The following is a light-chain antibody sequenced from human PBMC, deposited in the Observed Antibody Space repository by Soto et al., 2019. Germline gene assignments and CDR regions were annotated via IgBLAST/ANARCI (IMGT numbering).Light chain of an antibody. CDR2: GSS. Sequence: DIQMTQFPSSVSASVGDTVTITCRANQAIDDWLAWYQQKPGKAPNLLMYGSSTLQSGVPSHFSGSRSGTDFILTITSLQPEDFATYFCQQAKDFPLTFGGGTKVEIK. V-gene: IGKV1-12*01. J-gene: IGKJ4*01. CDR3: QQAKDFPLT. CDR1: QAIDDW.